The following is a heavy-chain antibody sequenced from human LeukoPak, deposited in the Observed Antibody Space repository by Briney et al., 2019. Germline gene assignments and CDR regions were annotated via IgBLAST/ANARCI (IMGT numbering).Heavy chain of an antibody. V-gene: IGHV5-51*01. J-gene: IGHJ4*02. CDR2: IYPGDSDT. CDR1: GYSFTSYW. Sequence: GASLQISCKGSGYSFTSYWIGWVRPMPGKGLEWMGIIYPGDSDTRYSPSFQGQVTISADKSISTAYLQWSSLKASDTAMYYCARQEKYYYDSSGYYLFDYWGQGTLVTVSS. CDR3: ARQEKYYYDSSGYYLFDY. D-gene: IGHD3-22*01.